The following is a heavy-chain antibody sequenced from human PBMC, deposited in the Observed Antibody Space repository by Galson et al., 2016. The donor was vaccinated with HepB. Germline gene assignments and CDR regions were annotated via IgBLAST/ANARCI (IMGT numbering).Heavy chain of an antibody. CDR3: ARAATPYGSGSYYSP. D-gene: IGHD3-10*01. CDR1: GGSISTTTYY. V-gene: IGHV4-39*07. J-gene: IGHJ5*02. CDR2: IFYSGTT. Sequence: SETLSLTCTVSGGSISTTTYYWGWIRQPPGKGLEWIGSIFYSGTTHYNPSLKSRVTISVDTSKNQFSLNLNSVTAADTAIYYCARAATPYGSGSYYSPWGQGTLVTVSS.